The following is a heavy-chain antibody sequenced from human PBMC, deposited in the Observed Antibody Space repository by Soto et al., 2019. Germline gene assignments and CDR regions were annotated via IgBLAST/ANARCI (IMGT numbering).Heavy chain of an antibody. CDR3: ARDSSSYGYVNYYYGMDV. Sequence: QVQLQESGPGLVKPSQTLSLICTVSGGSISSGASYWSWIRQHPGKVLEWIGYIFFRGRTYYNASLKSRVTIARDTSKNHFYLKESSVNSADTVVYYCARDSSSYGYVNYYYGMDVWGQWTTVTVSS. CDR1: GGSISSGASY. J-gene: IGHJ6*02. CDR2: IFFRGRT. V-gene: IGHV4-31*03. D-gene: IGHD5-18*01.